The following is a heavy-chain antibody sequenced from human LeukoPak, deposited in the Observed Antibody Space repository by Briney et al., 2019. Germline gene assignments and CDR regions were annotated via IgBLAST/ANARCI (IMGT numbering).Heavy chain of an antibody. CDR3: ARGRMVVPAAIVWFDP. J-gene: IGHJ5*02. V-gene: IGHV1-2*02. CDR2: INPNSGGT. Sequence: ASVKVSCKASGYTFTGYYMHWVRQAPGQGLEWMGWINPNSGGTNYAQKFQGRVTMTRDTSISTAYMELSRLRSDDTAVDYCARGRMVVPAAIVWFDPWGQGTLVTVSS. D-gene: IGHD2-2*01. CDR1: GYTFTGYY.